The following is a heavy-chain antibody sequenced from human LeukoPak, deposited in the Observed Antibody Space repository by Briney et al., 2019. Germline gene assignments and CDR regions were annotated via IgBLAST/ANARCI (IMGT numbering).Heavy chain of an antibody. J-gene: IGHJ5*02. Sequence: SETLSLTCTVSGYSISSGYYWGWIRQPPGKGLEWIGNIYHSGRTYYNPSLKSRVTISVDTSKNQFSLKLSSVTAADTAVYYCARQYQLLWLNWFDPWGQGTLVTVSS. D-gene: IGHD2-2*01. CDR2: IYHSGRT. CDR1: GYSISSGYY. CDR3: ARQYQLLWLNWFDP. V-gene: IGHV4-38-2*02.